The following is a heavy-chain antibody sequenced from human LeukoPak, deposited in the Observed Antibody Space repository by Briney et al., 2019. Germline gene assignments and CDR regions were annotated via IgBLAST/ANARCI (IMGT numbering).Heavy chain of an antibody. D-gene: IGHD3-16*01. CDR2: IYYSGST. J-gene: IGHJ6*02. Sequence: PSETLSLTCTVSGGSISSYYWSWIRQPPGKGLEWIGYIYYSGSTNYNPSLKSRVTISVDKSKNQFSLKLSSVTAADTAVYYCARAWDGMDVWGQGTTVTVSS. CDR1: GGSISSYY. V-gene: IGHV4-59*12. CDR3: ARAWDGMDV.